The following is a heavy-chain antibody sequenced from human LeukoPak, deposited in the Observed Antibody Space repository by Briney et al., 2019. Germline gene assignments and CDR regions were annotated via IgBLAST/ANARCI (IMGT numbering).Heavy chain of an antibody. V-gene: IGHV5-51*01. CDR3: VRTSGWYSSWFDP. CDR2: IYPGDSDT. Sequence: GESLKISCKGSGYTFTRYWIGWVRQMPGKGLEWMAIIYPGDSDTRYGPSFQGQVTISVDKSLTTAYMQWSSLKASDTAIYYCVRTSGWYSSWFDPWGQGTLVTVSS. D-gene: IGHD6-19*01. J-gene: IGHJ5*02. CDR1: GYTFTRYW.